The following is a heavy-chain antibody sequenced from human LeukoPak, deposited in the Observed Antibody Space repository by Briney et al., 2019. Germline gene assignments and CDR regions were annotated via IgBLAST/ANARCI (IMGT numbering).Heavy chain of an antibody. Sequence: GRSLTLSCAGSGFTIDDYAIHWVRQAAGKGLEWVSRISWGRGTIVNADSVKGRSTISSDNTNNSLQLQMNSLRAEDTAFYYCEKDRVAGIGYWFFDLWGRGTLVTVSS. CDR1: GFTIDDYA. CDR2: ISWGRGTI. D-gene: IGHD6-19*01. V-gene: IGHV3-9*01. J-gene: IGHJ2*01. CDR3: EKDRVAGIGYWFFDL.